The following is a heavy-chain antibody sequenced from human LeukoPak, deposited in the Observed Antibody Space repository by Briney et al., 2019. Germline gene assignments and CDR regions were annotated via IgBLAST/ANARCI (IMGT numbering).Heavy chain of an antibody. CDR2: ISTSGGST. CDR3: ARQLGYCGDGSGYFDY. Sequence: GGSLRLSCAASGFTFSNYAMSWVRQAPGRGLEWVSAISTSGGSTYYADSVKGRFTISRDNSKNTLHLQMNSLRAEDTAVYHCARQLGYCGDGSGYFDYWGQGTLVTVSS. D-gene: IGHD2-15*01. V-gene: IGHV3-23*01. J-gene: IGHJ4*02. CDR1: GFTFSNYA.